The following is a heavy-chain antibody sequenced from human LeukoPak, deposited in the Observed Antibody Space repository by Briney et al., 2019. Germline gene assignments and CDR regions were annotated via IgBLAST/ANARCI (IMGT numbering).Heavy chain of an antibody. CDR1: GGSISSYY. J-gene: IGHJ3*02. CDR2: IYYSGST. V-gene: IGHV4-59*08. CDR3: ASARGPAAATAHDAFDI. D-gene: IGHD6-13*01. Sequence: SETLSLTCTVSGGSISSYYWSWIRQPPGKGLEWIGYIYYSGSTNYNPSLKSRVTISVDTSKNQFSLKLSSVTAADTAVYYCASARGPAAATAHDAFDIWGQGTMVTVSS.